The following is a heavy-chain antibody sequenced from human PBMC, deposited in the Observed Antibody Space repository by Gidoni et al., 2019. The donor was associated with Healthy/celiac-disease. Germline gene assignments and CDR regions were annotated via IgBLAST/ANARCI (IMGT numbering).Heavy chain of an antibody. CDR1: GDTFSSYA. D-gene: IGHD1-26*01. J-gene: IGHJ3*02. CDR2: IIPIFGTA. Sequence: QVQLVQSGAEVQKPGSSVTVSCKASGDTFSSYAISWVRQAPGQGLEWMGGIIPIFGTANYAQKFQGRVTITADKSTSTAYMELSSLRSEDTAVYYCARPQGELLAADDAFDIWGQGTMVTVSS. V-gene: IGHV1-69*06. CDR3: ARPQGELLAADDAFDI.